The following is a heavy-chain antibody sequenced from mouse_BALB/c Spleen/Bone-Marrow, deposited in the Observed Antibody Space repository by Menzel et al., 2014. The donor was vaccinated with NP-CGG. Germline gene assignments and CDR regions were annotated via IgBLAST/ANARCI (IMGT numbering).Heavy chain of an antibody. J-gene: IGHJ2*01. D-gene: IGHD1-1*01. CDR2: IDPANGNT. Sequence: VQLQQSGAELVKPGASVKLSCTASGFNIKDTYMHWVKQRPEQGPEWIGRIDPANGNTKYDPKFQGKATITADTSSNTAYLQLSSLTSEDTAVYYCVSYYYGNYFDSWGQGTTLTVSS. CDR1: GFNIKDTY. CDR3: VSYYYGNYFDS. V-gene: IGHV14-3*02.